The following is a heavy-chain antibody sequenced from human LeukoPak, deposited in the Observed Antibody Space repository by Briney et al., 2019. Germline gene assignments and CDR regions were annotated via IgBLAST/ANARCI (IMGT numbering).Heavy chain of an antibody. CDR2: LYHSGRI. D-gene: IGHD2-8*01. V-gene: IGHV4-38-2*01. CDR1: GYSISSGYY. CDR3: ARLPWSDWYFDL. Sequence: SETLSLTCAVSGYSISSGYYWGWIRQPPGKGLEWIGSLYHSGRIYYNPFLKSRVTISVDTSKNQFSLKLSSVTAADTAVYYCARLPWSDWYFDLWGRGTLVTVSS. J-gene: IGHJ2*01.